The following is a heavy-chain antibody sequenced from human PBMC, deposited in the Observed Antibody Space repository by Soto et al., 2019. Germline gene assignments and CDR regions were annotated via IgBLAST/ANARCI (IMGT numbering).Heavy chain of an antibody. V-gene: IGHV4-59*01. CDR1: GGSISSYY. J-gene: IGHJ4*02. D-gene: IGHD6-13*01. CDR2: IYYSGST. Sequence: SETLSLTCTVSGGSISSYYWSWIRQPPGKGLEWIGYIYYSGSTNYNPSLKSRVTISVDTSKNQFSLKLSSVTAADTAVYYCARAGSRHQTHPWYSSSWYYFYEWGQGTLVTV. CDR3: ARAGSRHQTHPWYSSSWYYFYE.